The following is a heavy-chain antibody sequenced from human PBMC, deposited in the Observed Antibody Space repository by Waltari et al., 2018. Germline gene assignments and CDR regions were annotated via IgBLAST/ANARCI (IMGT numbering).Heavy chain of an antibody. V-gene: IGHV3-74*01. J-gene: IGHJ4*02. Sequence: EVQLMESGGDLVQPGGSLRLSCVVSGFTFSTFWMNWVRQAPGRGLVWVSVKGRFTSSRDNAKNTLYLQMNSLRVEDTAVYYCGGGGLDGAAYWGQGTLVNVSS. CDR1: GFTFSTFW. CDR3: GGGGLDGAAY. D-gene: IGHD3-16*01.